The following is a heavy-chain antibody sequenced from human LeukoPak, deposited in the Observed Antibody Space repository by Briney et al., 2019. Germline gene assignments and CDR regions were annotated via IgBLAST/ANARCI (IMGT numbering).Heavy chain of an antibody. CDR3: AKDFSYYDILTGLNYFDY. Sequence: GGSLRLSCAASGFIFSNYGIHWVRQAPGKGVEWVAFIRYDGSDKYYTDSVKGRFTISRDNSKSTLYLQMASLRAEDTAVYYCAKDFSYYDILTGLNYFDYWGQGTQVTVSS. CDR2: IRYDGSDK. V-gene: IGHV3-30*02. CDR1: GFIFSNYG. D-gene: IGHD3-9*01. J-gene: IGHJ4*02.